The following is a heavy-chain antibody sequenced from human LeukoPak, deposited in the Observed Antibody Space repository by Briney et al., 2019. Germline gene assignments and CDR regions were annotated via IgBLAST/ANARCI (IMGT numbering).Heavy chain of an antibody. J-gene: IGHJ4*02. V-gene: IGHV3-23*01. D-gene: IGHD3-3*01. Sequence: GSLRLSYAASGFTLSTYWMSWVRQAPGKGLEWVSAISGSGGSTYYADSVKGRFTISRDNSKNTLYLQMNSLRAEDTAVYYCAKDGLITIFGVVTPYWGQGTLVTVSS. CDR1: GFTLSTYW. CDR2: ISGSGGST. CDR3: AKDGLITIFGVVTPY.